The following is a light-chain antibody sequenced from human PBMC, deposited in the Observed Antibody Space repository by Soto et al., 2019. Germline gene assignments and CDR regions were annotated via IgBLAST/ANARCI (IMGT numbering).Light chain of an antibody. CDR2: GAS. Sequence: EIVLTQSPGTLSLSPGERGTLSCRASQSVSSSYLAWYQQKPGQAPRLLIYGASSMATGTPDRFSGSGFGTQFTLTISRLEPEDFAVYYCQQYGSSPLTFGGGTKVEIK. CDR3: QQYGSSPLT. V-gene: IGKV3-20*01. J-gene: IGKJ4*01. CDR1: QSVSSSY.